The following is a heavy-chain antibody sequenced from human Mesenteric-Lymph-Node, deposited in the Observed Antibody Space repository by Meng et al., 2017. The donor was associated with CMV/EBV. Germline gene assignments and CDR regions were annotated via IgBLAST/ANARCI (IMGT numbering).Heavy chain of an antibody. CDR2: IIPILGIA. CDR3: ATGPRVLRFLEWLFPYFDY. J-gene: IGHJ4*02. Sequence: SVKVSCKASGGTFSSYAISWVRQAPGQGLEWMGGIIPILGIAIYAQKFQGRVTITADKSTSTAYMERSSLRSEDTAVYYCATGPRVLRFLEWLFPYFDYWGQGTLVTVSS. D-gene: IGHD3-3*01. V-gene: IGHV1-69*10. CDR1: GGTFSSYA.